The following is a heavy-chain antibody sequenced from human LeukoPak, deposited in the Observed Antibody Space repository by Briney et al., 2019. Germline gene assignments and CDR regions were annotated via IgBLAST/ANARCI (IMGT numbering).Heavy chain of an antibody. CDR1: GFTFSSYW. Sequence: HPGRSLRLSCAASGFTFSSYWMHWVRHAPGKGLVWVSRINSDGSSTSYADSVKGRFTISRDNAKNTLYLQMNSLRAEDTAVYYCARARYGGNYYFDYWGQGTLVTVSS. CDR2: INSDGSST. CDR3: ARARYGGNYYFDY. J-gene: IGHJ4*02. V-gene: IGHV3-74*01. D-gene: IGHD4-23*01.